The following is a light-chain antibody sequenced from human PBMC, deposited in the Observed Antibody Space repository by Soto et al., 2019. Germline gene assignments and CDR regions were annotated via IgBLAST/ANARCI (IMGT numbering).Light chain of an antibody. CDR2: YDT. V-gene: IGLV3-21*04. J-gene: IGLJ2*01. Sequence: SYELTQPPSVSVAPGKPATITCGGNNIETKAVHWYQQKPGQAPVLVLYYDTDRPSGIPERFSGSNSGDSATLTITRVEAGDEADYFCQVWDVSSDRVVFGGGTKLTVL. CDR3: QVWDVSSDRVV. CDR1: NIETKA.